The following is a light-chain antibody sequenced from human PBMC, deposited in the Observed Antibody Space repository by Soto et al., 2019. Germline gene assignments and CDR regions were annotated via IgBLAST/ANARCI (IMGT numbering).Light chain of an antibody. CDR3: QQYGSSPRT. CDR2: GAS. V-gene: IGKV3-15*01. J-gene: IGKJ1*01. Sequence: EIVMTQSPANLSVSCGERASLSCRARQSVSSNLAWYQQKTGQAPRLLIYGASTRATGIPARFSGSGSGTDFTLTISRLEPEDFAVYYCQQYGSSPRTFGQGTKVDIK. CDR1: QSVSSN.